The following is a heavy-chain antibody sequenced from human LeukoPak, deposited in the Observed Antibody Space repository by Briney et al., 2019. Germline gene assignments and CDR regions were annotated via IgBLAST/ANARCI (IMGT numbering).Heavy chain of an antibody. D-gene: IGHD5-12*01. CDR2: IYYSGST. J-gene: IGHJ4*02. CDR3: ARVEIRGSIDY. V-gene: IGHV4-31*03. CDR1: GGSISSGGYY. Sequence: PSETLPLTCTVSGGSISSGGYYWSWIRQHPGKGLEWVGYIYYSGSTYYNPSLKSRVTISVDTSKNQFSLKLSSVTAADTAVYYCARVEIRGSIDYWGQGTLVTVSS.